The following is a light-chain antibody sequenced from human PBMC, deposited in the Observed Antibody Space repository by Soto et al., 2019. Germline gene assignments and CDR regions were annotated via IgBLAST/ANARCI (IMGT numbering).Light chain of an antibody. Sequence: QSALTQPPSASGSPGQSVTISCTGTSSDIGSYNFVSWYQQHPGKAPTVMLYEVRKRHSGVPDRFSGSKSGNTASLTVSGLQADDEADYYCTSYAGGNILVFGGGTKLTVL. CDR1: SSDIGSYNF. V-gene: IGLV2-8*01. CDR2: EVR. CDR3: TSYAGGNILV. J-gene: IGLJ2*01.